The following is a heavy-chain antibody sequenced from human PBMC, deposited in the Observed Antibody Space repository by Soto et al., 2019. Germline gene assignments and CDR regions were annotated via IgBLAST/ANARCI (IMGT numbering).Heavy chain of an antibody. D-gene: IGHD6-13*01. CDR1: GFTFSSYG. CDR2: IWYDGSNK. Sequence: QVQLVESGGGVVQPGRSLRLSCSASGFTFSSYGMHWVRQAPGKGLEGVAVIWYDGSNKYYADSVKGRFTISRDNSKNALYLQMNSLRAEDTAVYYCARGVAAEPPYYYYYYGMDVWGQGTTVTVSS. CDR3: ARGVAAEPPYYYYYYGMDV. J-gene: IGHJ6*02. V-gene: IGHV3-33*01.